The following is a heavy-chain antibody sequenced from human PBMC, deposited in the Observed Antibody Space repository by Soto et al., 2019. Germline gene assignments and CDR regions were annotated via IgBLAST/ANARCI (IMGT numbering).Heavy chain of an antibody. D-gene: IGHD1-1*01. J-gene: IGHJ4*02. CDR1: GGSISSYY. V-gene: IGHV4-59*08. CDR3: ARHLSTTAAPLPFDY. CDR2: ISYSGST. Sequence: SETLSLTCTVSGGSISSYYWSWIRQSPGKGLEWIGYISYSGSTEYNPSLKSRVTISVDTSKNQFSLNLSSVTAADTAVYYCARHLSTTAAPLPFDYWGQGTLVTVSS.